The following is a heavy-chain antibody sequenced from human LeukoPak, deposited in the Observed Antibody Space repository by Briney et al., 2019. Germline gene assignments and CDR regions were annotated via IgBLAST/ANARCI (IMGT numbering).Heavy chain of an antibody. CDR3: ASGVTIFGVVSHSDY. CDR2: INPNSGGT. Sequence: ASVKVSCKASGYTFTGYYMHWVRQAPGQGLEWMGWINPNSGGTNYAQKFQGRVTMTRDTSISTAYMELSRLRSDDTAVYYCASGVTIFGVVSHSDYWGQGTLVTVSS. V-gene: IGHV1-2*02. CDR1: GYTFTGYY. D-gene: IGHD3-3*01. J-gene: IGHJ4*02.